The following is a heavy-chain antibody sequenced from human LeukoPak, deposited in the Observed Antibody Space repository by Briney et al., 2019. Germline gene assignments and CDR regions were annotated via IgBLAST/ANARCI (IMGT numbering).Heavy chain of an antibody. Sequence: ETLSLTCTVSGGSISSSSYYWGWVRQAPGKGLEWVSAISGSGGSTYYADSVKGRFTISRDNSKNTLYLQMNSLRAEDTAVYYCAKDPGGWFDPWGQGTLVTVSS. CDR2: ISGSGGST. J-gene: IGHJ5*02. CDR3: AKDPGGWFDP. V-gene: IGHV3-23*01. CDR1: GGSISSSSYY.